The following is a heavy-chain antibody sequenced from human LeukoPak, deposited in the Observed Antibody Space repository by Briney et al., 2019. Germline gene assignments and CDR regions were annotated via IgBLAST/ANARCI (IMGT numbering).Heavy chain of an antibody. Sequence: GGSLRLSCAASGFTFTTYWMSWVRQAPGKGLEWVANIKQDGSEKYYVDSVKGRFTISRDNAKNSLYLQMNSLRAEDTAVYYCARRDCDSIKCRGSNWFDPWGQGTLVSVSS. V-gene: IGHV3-7*01. CDR3: ARRDCDSIKCRGSNWFDP. CDR2: IKQDGSEK. CDR1: GFTFTTYW. D-gene: IGHD3-22*01. J-gene: IGHJ5*02.